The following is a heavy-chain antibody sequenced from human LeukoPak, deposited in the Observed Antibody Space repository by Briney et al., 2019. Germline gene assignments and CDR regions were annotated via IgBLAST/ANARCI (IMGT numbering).Heavy chain of an antibody. J-gene: IGHJ4*02. CDR3: ARIESRATDFDY. D-gene: IGHD3-10*01. Sequence: GGSLRLSCAASGFTFSDYYMSWIRQAPGKGLEWVSYISSSGDTINYADSVKGRFTISRDNAKNTLYLQMNGLRADDTAVYYCARIESRATDFDYWGQGTLVAVSS. V-gene: IGHV3-11*04. CDR2: ISSSGDTI. CDR1: GFTFSDYY.